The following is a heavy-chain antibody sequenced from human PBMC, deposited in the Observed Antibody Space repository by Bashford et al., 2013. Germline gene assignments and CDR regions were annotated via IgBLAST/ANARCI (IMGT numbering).Heavy chain of an antibody. D-gene: IGHD6-6*01. CDR3: ARSSIAARRGYYYYYMDV. CDR2: IDWDDDK. Sequence: SGPTLGETHTDPHTDLHFSGFSLSTSGMRVSWIRQPHGKALEWLARIDWDDDKFYSTSLKTRLTISKDTSKNQVVLTMTNMDPVDTATYYCARSSIAARRGYYYYYMDVWGKGTTVTVSS. V-gene: IGHV2-70*04. J-gene: IGHJ6*03. CDR1: GFSLSTSGMR.